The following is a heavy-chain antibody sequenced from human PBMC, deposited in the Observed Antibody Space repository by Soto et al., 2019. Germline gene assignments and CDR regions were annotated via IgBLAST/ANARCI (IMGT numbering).Heavy chain of an antibody. Sequence: GGSLRLSCAASGFTFSSYAMRWVRQAPGKGLEWVAVISYDGSNKYYADSVKGRFTISRDNSKNTLYLQMNSLRAEDTAVYYCARILRFLEWLLPYYYYGMDVWGQGTTVTVSS. J-gene: IGHJ6*02. V-gene: IGHV3-30-3*01. CDR3: ARILRFLEWLLPYYYYGMDV. CDR1: GFTFSSYA. D-gene: IGHD3-3*01. CDR2: ISYDGSNK.